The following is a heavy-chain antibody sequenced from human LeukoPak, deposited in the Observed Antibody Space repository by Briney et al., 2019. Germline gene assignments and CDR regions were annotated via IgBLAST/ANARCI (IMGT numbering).Heavy chain of an antibody. CDR2: IYYSGST. CDR3: AREGANWFDP. Sequence: NTSETLSLTCTVSGDSISSYYWSWIRQPPGKGLEWIGYIYYSGSTNYNPSLKSRVTILVDTSKNQFSLKLSSVTAADTAVYYCAREGANWFDPWGQGTLVTVSS. J-gene: IGHJ5*02. V-gene: IGHV4-59*12. CDR1: GDSISSYY.